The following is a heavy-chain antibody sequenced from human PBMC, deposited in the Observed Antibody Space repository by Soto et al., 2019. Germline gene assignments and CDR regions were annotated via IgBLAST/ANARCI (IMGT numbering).Heavy chain of an antibody. D-gene: IGHD5-12*01. Sequence: SVKVSCKASGGTFSSYAISWVRQAPGQGLEWMGGIIPIFGTADYAQKFQGRVTITADESTSTAYMELSSLRSEDTAVYYCARVGESSGYRLDYYYGMDVWGQGTTVTVSS. CDR1: GGTFSSYA. CDR2: IIPIFGTA. J-gene: IGHJ6*02. V-gene: IGHV1-69*13. CDR3: ARVGESSGYRLDYYYGMDV.